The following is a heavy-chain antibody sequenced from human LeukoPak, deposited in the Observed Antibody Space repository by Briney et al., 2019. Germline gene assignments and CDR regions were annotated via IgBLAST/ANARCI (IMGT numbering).Heavy chain of an antibody. Sequence: SVKVSCKASGGTFSSYAISWVRQAPGQGLEWMGGIIPIFGTANYAQKFQGRVTITTDESTSTAYMELSSLRSEDTAVYYCATDLEWLSSREVDAFDIWGQGTMVTVSS. D-gene: IGHD3-3*01. J-gene: IGHJ3*02. V-gene: IGHV1-69*05. CDR2: IIPIFGTA. CDR1: GGTFSSYA. CDR3: ATDLEWLSSREVDAFDI.